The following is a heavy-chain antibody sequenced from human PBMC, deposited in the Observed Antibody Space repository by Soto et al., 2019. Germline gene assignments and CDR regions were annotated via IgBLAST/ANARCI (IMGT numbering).Heavy chain of an antibody. J-gene: IGHJ4*02. CDR1: GGSISSYY. Sequence: SETLSLTCTVSGGSISSYYWSWIRQPPGKGLEWIGYIYYSGSTNYNPSLKSRVTISVDTSKNQFSLKLSSVTAADTAVYYCARGVLYYDILTGYYYHPSTFDYWGQGTLVTVSS. CDR3: ARGVLYYDILTGYYYHPSTFDY. V-gene: IGHV4-59*01. CDR2: IYYSGST. D-gene: IGHD3-9*01.